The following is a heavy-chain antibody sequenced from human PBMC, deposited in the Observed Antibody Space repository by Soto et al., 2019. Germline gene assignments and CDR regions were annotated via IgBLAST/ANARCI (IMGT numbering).Heavy chain of an antibody. J-gene: IGHJ6*04. D-gene: IGHD5-12*01. Sequence: SVKVSCKASGGTFSNYAINWVRQAPGQGLEWMGAIIPIFGTVKNAQKFQGRVTITADESTSTAYMELITLRSEDTAIYYCAREWVRGYSGHEAYYYGMDGMGKGTTVTVSS. V-gene: IGHV1-69*13. CDR3: AREWVRGYSGHEAYYYGMDG. CDR2: IIPIFGTV. CDR1: GGTFSNYA.